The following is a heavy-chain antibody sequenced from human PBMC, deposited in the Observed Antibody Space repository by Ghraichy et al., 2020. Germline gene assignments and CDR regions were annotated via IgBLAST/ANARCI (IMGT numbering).Heavy chain of an antibody. CDR2: INHSGST. V-gene: IGHV4-34*01. CDR1: GGSFSGYY. Sequence: SETLSLTCAVYGGSFSGYYWSWIRQPPGKGLEWIGEINHSGSTNYNPSLKSRVTILVDTSKNQFSLKLSSVTAADTAVYYCARGPIWDFDRIGDAFDIWGQGTMVTVSS. D-gene: IGHD3-9*01. CDR3: ARGPIWDFDRIGDAFDI. J-gene: IGHJ3*02.